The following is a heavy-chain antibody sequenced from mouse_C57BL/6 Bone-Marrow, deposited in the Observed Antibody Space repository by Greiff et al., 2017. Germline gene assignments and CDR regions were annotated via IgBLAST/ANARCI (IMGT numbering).Heavy chain of an antibody. Sequence: VQLKQSGPELVKPGASVKIPCKASGYTFTDYNMDWVKQSHGKSHEWIGDINPNNGGTIYNQKFKGKATLTVDKSSSTAYMELRSLTSEDTAVYYCARQTPPITSYAMDYWGQGTSVTVSS. J-gene: IGHJ4*01. CDR2: INPNNGGT. CDR3: ARQTPPITSYAMDY. V-gene: IGHV1-18*01. D-gene: IGHD1-1*01. CDR1: GYTFTDYN.